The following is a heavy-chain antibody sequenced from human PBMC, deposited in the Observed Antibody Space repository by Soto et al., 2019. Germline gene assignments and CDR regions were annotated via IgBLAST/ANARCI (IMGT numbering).Heavy chain of an antibody. CDR1: GGSFSGYY. CDR3: ARNAGTYVADWFDP. V-gene: IGHV4-34*01. Sequence: SETLSLTCAVYGGSFSGYYWSCIRQPPGKGLEWIGEINHSGSTNYNPSLKSRVTISVDTSKNQFSLKLSSVTAADTAVYYCARNAGTYVADWFDPWGQGTLVTVSS. J-gene: IGHJ5*02. D-gene: IGHD3-10*01. CDR2: INHSGST.